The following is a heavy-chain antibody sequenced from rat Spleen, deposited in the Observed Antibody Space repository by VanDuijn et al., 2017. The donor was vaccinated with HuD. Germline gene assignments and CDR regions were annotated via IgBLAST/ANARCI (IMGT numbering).Heavy chain of an antibody. J-gene: IGHJ2*01. V-gene: IGHV4-2*01. Sequence: EVKLVESGGGLVQPGRSLKLSCAASGFNFNDYWMGWVRQAPGKGLEWIGEINKNSRTIKYNPSLKEKFTISRDNGQNTLYLQMSKLGSEDTAIYYCVREERGVDYWGQGVMVTVSS. CDR2: INKNSRTI. CDR1: GFNFNDYW. CDR3: VREERGVDY.